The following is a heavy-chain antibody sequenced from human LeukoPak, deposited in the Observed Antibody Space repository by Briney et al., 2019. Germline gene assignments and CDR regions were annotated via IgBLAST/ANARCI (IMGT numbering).Heavy chain of an antibody. CDR3: ARGGFTGISCPYFDY. CDR1: GFTFSNYW. D-gene: IGHD2-2*01. Sequence: GGSLRLSCAASGFTFSNYWMHWVRQAPGKGLVWVSRISSDESSTTYADSVKGRFTISRDNAKNTLYLKMNTLRAEDTAIYFCARGGFTGISCPYFDYWGQGTLVTVSS. CDR2: ISSDESST. J-gene: IGHJ4*02. V-gene: IGHV3-74*01.